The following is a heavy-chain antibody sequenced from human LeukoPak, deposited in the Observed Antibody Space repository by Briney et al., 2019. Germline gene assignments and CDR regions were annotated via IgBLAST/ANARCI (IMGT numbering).Heavy chain of an antibody. CDR3: ARRAQAWHIDY. CDR2: IDYSGST. CDR1: GGSISSGGYS. J-gene: IGHJ4*02. Sequence: PSETLSLTCAVSGGSISSGGYSWSWVRQPPGKGLEWIGYIDYSGSTYYNPSLKSRVIISVDTSKNQFSLKLSSVTAADTAVYYCARRAQAWHIDYWGQGTLVTVSS. V-gene: IGHV4-30-4*07.